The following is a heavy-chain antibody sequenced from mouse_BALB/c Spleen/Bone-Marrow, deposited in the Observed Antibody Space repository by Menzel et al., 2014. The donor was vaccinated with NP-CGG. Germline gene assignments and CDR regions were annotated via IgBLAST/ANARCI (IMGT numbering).Heavy chain of an antibody. CDR1: GFDFSRYW. Sequence: EVQLQQSGGGLVQPGGSLKLSCAASGFDFSRYWMTWVRQAPGKGLEWIGEINPDSSTINYTPSLKDKFIISRDNAKNTLYLQMSKVRSEDTALYYCARPGYYGYQDVWGAGTTVTVFS. J-gene: IGHJ1*01. CDR2: INPDSSTI. V-gene: IGHV4-1*02. D-gene: IGHD1-2*01. CDR3: ARPGYYGYQDV.